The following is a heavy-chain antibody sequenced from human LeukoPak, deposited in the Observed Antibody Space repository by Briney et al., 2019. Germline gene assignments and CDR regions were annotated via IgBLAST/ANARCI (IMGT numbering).Heavy chain of an antibody. CDR3: ARARRYFDWLLYRSYYYYYMDV. V-gene: IGHV1-2*02. Sequence: ASVKVSCKASGYTFTGYYMHWVRQAPGQGLEWMGWINPNSGGTDYAQKFQGRVTITADKSTSTAYMELSSLRSEDTAVYYCARARRYFDWLLYRSYYYYYMDVWGKGTTVTISS. CDR1: GYTFTGYY. D-gene: IGHD3-9*01. CDR2: INPNSGGT. J-gene: IGHJ6*03.